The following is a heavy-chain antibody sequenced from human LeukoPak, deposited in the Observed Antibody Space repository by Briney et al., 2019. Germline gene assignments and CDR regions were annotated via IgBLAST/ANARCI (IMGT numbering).Heavy chain of an antibody. V-gene: IGHV3-53*01. CDR3: AREFEEQQLRNAFDI. Sequence: SVRGRFTISRDNSKNTLYLQMNSLRAEDTAVYYCAREFEEQQLRNAFDIWGQGTMVTVSS. D-gene: IGHD6-13*01. J-gene: IGHJ3*02.